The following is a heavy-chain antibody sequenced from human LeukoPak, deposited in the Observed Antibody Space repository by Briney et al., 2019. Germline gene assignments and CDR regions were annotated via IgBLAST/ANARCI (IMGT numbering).Heavy chain of an antibody. D-gene: IGHD4-17*01. CDR2: IYYSGST. CDR1: GGSISSYY. CDR3: ARSIGGVTTY. J-gene: IGHJ4*02. V-gene: IGHV4-59*01. Sequence: KTSETLSLTCTVSGGSISSYYWSWIRQPPGKGLEWIGYIYYSGSTNYNPSLKSRVTISVDTSKNQFSLKLSSVTAADTAVYYCARSIGGVTTYWGQGTLVTVSS.